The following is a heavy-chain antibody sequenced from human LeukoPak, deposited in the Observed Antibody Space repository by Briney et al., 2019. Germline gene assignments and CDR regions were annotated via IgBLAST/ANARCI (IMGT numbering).Heavy chain of an antibody. CDR3: ARILKGSYYYYYMDV. V-gene: IGHV1-8*01. J-gene: IGHJ6*03. CDR1: GYTFTSYD. CDR2: MNPNSGNT. Sequence: GASVKVSCKASGYTFTSYDINWVRQATGQGLEWMGWMNPNSGNTGYAQKFQGRVTMTRNTSISTAYMELSSLRSEDTAVYYCARILKGSYYYYYMDVWGKGTTVTISS. D-gene: IGHD3-10*01.